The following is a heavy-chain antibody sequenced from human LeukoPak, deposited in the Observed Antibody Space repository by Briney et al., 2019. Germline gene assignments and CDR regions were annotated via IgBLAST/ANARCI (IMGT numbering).Heavy chain of an antibody. CDR3: ASPITIFGAGAFDI. D-gene: IGHD3-3*01. J-gene: IGHJ3*02. CDR1: GGTFSSYA. CDR2: IIPIFGTA. V-gene: IGHV1-69*13. Sequence: ASVKVSCKASGGTFSSYAISWVRQAPGQGLEWMGGIIPIFGTANYAQKFQGRVTITADESTSTAYMELSSLRSEDTAVYYCASPITIFGAGAFDIWGQGTMVTVSS.